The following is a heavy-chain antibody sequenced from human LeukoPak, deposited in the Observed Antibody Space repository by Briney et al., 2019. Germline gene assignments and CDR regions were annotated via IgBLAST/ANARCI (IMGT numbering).Heavy chain of an antibody. D-gene: IGHD3-22*01. CDR3: AKELDSSGYYKLFDY. V-gene: IGHV3-23*01. J-gene: IGHJ4*02. Sequence: GGSLRLSCAASGFTLSSYAMSWVRQAPGKGLEWVSAISGSGGSTYYADSVKGRFTISRDNSKNTLYLQMNSLRAEDTAVYYCAKELDSSGYYKLFDYWGQGTLVTVSS. CDR2: ISGSGGST. CDR1: GFTLSSYA.